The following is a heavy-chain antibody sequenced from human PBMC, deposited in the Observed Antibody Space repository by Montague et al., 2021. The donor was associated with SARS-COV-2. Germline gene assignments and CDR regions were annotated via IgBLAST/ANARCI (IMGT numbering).Heavy chain of an antibody. CDR2: IYYSGST. CDR3: ARMFYGYVWETSRYRGNYFDS. J-gene: IGHJ4*02. D-gene: IGHD3-16*02. CDR1: GGSISSYY. Sequence: SETLSLTCTVSGGSISSYYWSWIRQPPGKGLEWIGYIYYSGSTNYNPSLKSRVTISVDTSKNQFSLKLSSVTAADTAVYYCARMFYGYVWETSRYRGNYFDSWGQGTLVTVSS. V-gene: IGHV4-59*08.